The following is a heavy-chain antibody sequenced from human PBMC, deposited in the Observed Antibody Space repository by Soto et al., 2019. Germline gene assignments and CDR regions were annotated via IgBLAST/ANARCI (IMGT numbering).Heavy chain of an antibody. CDR3: AKDDDCSSTSCIYFQH. Sequence: PGGSLRLSCAASGFTFSSYGMHWVRQAPGKGLEWVAVISYDGSNKYYADSVKGRFTISRDNSKNTLYLQMNSLRAEDTAVYYCAKDDDCSSTSCIYFQHWGQGTLVTVSS. J-gene: IGHJ1*01. CDR1: GFTFSSYG. V-gene: IGHV3-30*18. D-gene: IGHD2-2*01. CDR2: ISYDGSNK.